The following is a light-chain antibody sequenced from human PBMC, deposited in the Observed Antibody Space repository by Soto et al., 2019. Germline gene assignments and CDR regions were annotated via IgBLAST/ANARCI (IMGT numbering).Light chain of an antibody. CDR3: QYYNSYSVT. J-gene: IGKJ4*01. Sequence: DIQMTQSPSTLSASVGDRVTITCRASQSIPSWLAWYQQKPGKGPELLIYKASSLESGVPSRFSGSGSGTEFTLTISSLQPDDFATYYCQYYNSYSVTCGGGTKLEIK. CDR2: KAS. V-gene: IGKV1-5*03. CDR1: QSIPSW.